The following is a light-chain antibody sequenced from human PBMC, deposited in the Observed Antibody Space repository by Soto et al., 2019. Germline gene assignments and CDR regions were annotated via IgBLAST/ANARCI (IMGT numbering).Light chain of an antibody. V-gene: IGKV1-39*01. J-gene: IGKJ4*01. Sequence: DIQMTQSPSSLSASVGDRVTITCRASQSISSYLNWYQQKPGKAPKLLIYAASSLQSGVPSRFSGSGSGTDFTLTISSLQPEDFATYYCQQLNGYPLTFGGGTKVEI. CDR1: QSISSY. CDR3: QQLNGYPLT. CDR2: AAS.